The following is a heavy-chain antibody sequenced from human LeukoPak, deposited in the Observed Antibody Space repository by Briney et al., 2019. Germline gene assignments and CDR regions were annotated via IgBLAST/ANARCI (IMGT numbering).Heavy chain of an antibody. Sequence: SVKVSCKASGGTFSSYTISWVRPAPGQGLEWMGRIIPILGIANYAQKFQGRVTITADRSTSTAYMELSSLRSEDTAVYYCARVYGDYVGGAFDIWGQGTMVTVSS. D-gene: IGHD4-17*01. CDR1: GGTFSSYT. V-gene: IGHV1-69*02. J-gene: IGHJ3*02. CDR3: ARVYGDYVGGAFDI. CDR2: IIPILGIA.